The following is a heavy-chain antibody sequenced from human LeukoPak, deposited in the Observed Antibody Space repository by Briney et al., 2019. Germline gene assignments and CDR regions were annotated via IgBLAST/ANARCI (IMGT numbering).Heavy chain of an antibody. CDR3: ARDRLPLGYCSSTSCYITPEYFQH. J-gene: IGHJ1*01. Sequence: ASVKVSCKASGGTFSSYVISWVRQAPGQGLEWMGRIIPILGIANYAQKFQGRVTITADKSTSTAYMELSSLRSEDTAVYYCARDRLPLGYCSSTSCYITPEYFQHWGQGTLVTVSS. D-gene: IGHD2-2*02. CDR2: IIPILGIA. CDR1: GGTFSSYV. V-gene: IGHV1-69*04.